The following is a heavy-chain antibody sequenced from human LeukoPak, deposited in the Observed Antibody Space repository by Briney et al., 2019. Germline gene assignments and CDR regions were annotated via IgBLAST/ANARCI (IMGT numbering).Heavy chain of an antibody. J-gene: IGHJ6*03. Sequence: AGGSLRLSCAASGFTFDDYAMRWVRQAPGKGLEWVSGISWNSGSIHYADSVKGRFTISRDNAKNSLYLQMNSLRAEDTALYYCARGSKDHYSYYYMDVWGKGTTVTVSS. CDR3: ARGSKDHYSYYYMDV. CDR2: ISWNSGSI. CDR1: GFTFDDYA. V-gene: IGHV3-9*01.